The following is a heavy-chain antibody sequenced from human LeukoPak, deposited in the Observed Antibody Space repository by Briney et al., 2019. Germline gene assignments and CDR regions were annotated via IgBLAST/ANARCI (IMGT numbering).Heavy chain of an antibody. D-gene: IGHD6-19*01. CDR3: ARDRGRYSSGYFFDY. Sequence: GESLRLSCAASGFTVSSNYMSWVRQAPGKGLEWVSVIYSGGSTYYADSVKGRFTISRDNSKNTLYLQMNSLRAEDTAVYYCARDRGRYSSGYFFDYWGQGTLVTVSS. J-gene: IGHJ4*02. CDR1: GFTVSSNY. V-gene: IGHV3-66*01. CDR2: IYSGGST.